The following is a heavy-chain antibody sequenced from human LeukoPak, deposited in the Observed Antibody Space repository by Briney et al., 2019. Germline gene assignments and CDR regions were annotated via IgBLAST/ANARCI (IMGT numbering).Heavy chain of an antibody. J-gene: IGHJ4*02. CDR1: GFTFSSYS. V-gene: IGHV3-21*01. D-gene: IGHD5-12*01. CDR3: ARDRGSSGYDSYYFDY. CDR2: ISSSSSYI. Sequence: GSLRLSCAASGFTFSSYSMNWVRQAPGKGLEWVSPISSSSSYIYYADSVKGRFTISRDNAKNSLYLQMNSLRAEDTAVYYCARDRGSSGYDSYYFDYWGQGTLVTVSS.